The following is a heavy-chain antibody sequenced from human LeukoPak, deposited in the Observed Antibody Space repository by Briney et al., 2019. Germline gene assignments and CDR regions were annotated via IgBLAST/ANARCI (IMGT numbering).Heavy chain of an antibody. CDR1: GYTFTSYY. V-gene: IGHV1-46*01. CDR2: INPSGGST. Sequence: ASVKVSCKASGYTFTSYYMHWVRQAPGQGLEWMGIINPSGGSTSYAQKFQGRVTMTRDTSTSTVYMELSSLRSEDTAVYYCARDFGRRLHGITMVRGVIKAYGMDVWGQGTTVTVSS. CDR3: ARDFGRRLHGITMVRGVIKAYGMDV. J-gene: IGHJ6*02. D-gene: IGHD3-10*01.